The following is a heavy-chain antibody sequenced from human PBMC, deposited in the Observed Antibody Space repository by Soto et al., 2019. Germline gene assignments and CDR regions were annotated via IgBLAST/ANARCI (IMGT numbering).Heavy chain of an antibody. D-gene: IGHD3-10*01. CDR2: IIPILGIA. V-gene: IGHV1-69*02. CDR1: GGTFSSYT. J-gene: IGHJ4*02. Sequence: ASVKVSCKASGGTFSSYTISWVRQAPGQGLEWMGRIIPILGIANYAQELQDRVTITADTSTNTAYMELSSLRSEDTAVYYCARQKVLLFLPDFWGQGTLVTVSS. CDR3: ARQKVLLFLPDF.